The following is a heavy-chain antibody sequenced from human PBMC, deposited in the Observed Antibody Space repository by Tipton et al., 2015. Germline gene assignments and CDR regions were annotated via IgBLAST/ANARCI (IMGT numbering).Heavy chain of an antibody. CDR3: ARDAPGTTFDY. Sequence: SLRLSCAASGFTFSAYWMSWVRQAPGKGLEWVANIKQDGSEKYFVDSVRGRFTISRDNAKNSLYLQMNSLRVEDTAVYYCARDAPGTTFDYWGQGTLVTVSA. CDR1: GFTFSAYW. J-gene: IGHJ4*02. CDR2: IKQDGSEK. D-gene: IGHD1-1*01. V-gene: IGHV3-7*01.